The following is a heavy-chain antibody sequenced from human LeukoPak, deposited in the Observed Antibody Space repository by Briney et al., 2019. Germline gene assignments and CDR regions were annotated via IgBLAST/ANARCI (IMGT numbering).Heavy chain of an antibody. Sequence: GESLKISCKGSGYSFTSYWIGWVRQMPGKGLEWMGIIYPGESDTRYSPSFQGQVTISADKSISTAYLQWSSLKASDTAMYYCARRGTEKYYYYGMDVWGKGTTVTVSS. CDR2: IYPGESDT. D-gene: IGHD3-16*01. CDR3: ARRGTEKYYYYGMDV. J-gene: IGHJ6*04. V-gene: IGHV5-51*01. CDR1: GYSFTSYW.